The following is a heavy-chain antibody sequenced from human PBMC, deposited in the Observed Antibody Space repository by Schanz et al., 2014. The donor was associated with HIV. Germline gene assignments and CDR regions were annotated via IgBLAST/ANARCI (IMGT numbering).Heavy chain of an antibody. D-gene: IGHD6-13*01. CDR1: GGTFSIYA. J-gene: IGHJ6*02. CDR2: MNPNSGHT. CDR3: ARGALGLAAAGSYYFYYGMDV. V-gene: IGHV1-8*02. Sequence: QVQLVQSGAEVKKPGSSVKVSCKASGGTFSIYAISWVRQAPGQGLEWMGWMNPNSGHTGYAQKFQGGVDMTRTTSISTAYMELRGLTSEDTAVYYCARGALGLAAAGSYYFYYGMDVWGQGTTVTVSS.